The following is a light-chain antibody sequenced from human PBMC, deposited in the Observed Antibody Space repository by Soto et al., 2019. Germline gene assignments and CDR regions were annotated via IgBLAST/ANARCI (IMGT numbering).Light chain of an antibody. CDR2: WAS. V-gene: IGKV4-1*01. Sequence: DIVMTQSPDSLAVSLGERATINCKSSQSVLFSSNNKNYLAWYQRKPGQPPKLLIYWASTRESGVPDRFSGSGSGTDFTLTISSLQAEDVAVYYCQQYYDHPYTFGQGTKLEIK. CDR3: QQYYDHPYT. CDR1: QSVLFSSNNKNY. J-gene: IGKJ2*01.